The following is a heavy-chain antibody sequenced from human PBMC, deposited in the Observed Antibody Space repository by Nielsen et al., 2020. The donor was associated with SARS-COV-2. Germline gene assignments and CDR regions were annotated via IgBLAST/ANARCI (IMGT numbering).Heavy chain of an antibody. D-gene: IGHD5-12*01. CDR1: GGSISSYY. J-gene: IGHJ6*03. V-gene: IGHV4-59*01. CDR3: ATAMTSYDDYYYYYYMDV. CDR2: IYYSGST. Sequence: SETLSLTCTVSGGSISSYYWSWIRQPPGKGLEWIGYIYYSGSTNYNPSLKSRVTISVDTSKNQFSLKLSSVTAADTAVYYCATAMTSYDDYYYYYYMDVWGKGTTVTVSS.